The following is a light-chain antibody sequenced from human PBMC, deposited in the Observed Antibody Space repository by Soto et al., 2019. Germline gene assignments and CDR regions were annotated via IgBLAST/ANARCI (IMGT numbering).Light chain of an antibody. CDR2: DAS. V-gene: IGKV1-6*01. Sequence: IQMTQSPSSLSASVGDRVTITGRASQSISNFLNWYQQKPGKAPNPLIYDASSLKSGVPARFSGSGSGTEFTLTISSLQPEDFATYYCLQDYDYPRTFGQGTKVDIK. J-gene: IGKJ1*01. CDR3: LQDYDYPRT. CDR1: QSISNF.